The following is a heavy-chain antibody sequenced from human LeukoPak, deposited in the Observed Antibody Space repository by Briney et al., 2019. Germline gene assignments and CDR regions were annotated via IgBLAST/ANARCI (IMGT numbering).Heavy chain of an antibody. CDR2: ISTSSRYI. J-gene: IGHJ4*02. CDR3: ASAPADESSGYYPWYFDY. V-gene: IGHV3-21*01. CDR1: GFTFSTYS. D-gene: IGHD3-22*01. Sequence: KTGGSLRLSCAASGFTFSTYSMNWVRQAPGRGLEWVSSISTSSRYIYYADSVKGRFTISRDNAKNSLYLQMNSLRAEDTAVYYCASAPADESSGYYPWYFDYWGQGTLVTVSS.